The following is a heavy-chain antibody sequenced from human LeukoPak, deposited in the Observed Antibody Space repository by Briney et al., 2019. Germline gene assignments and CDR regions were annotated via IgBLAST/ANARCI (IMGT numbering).Heavy chain of an antibody. CDR1: GGSFSGYY. Sequence: SETLSLTCAVYGGSFSGYYWSWIRQPPGKGLEWIGEINHSGSTNYNPSLKSRVTISVDTSKNQFSLKLSSVTAADTAVYYCARVRYGGNYLDPWGQGTLVTVSS. V-gene: IGHV4-34*01. D-gene: IGHD4-23*01. CDR2: INHSGST. CDR3: ARVRYGGNYLDP. J-gene: IGHJ5*02.